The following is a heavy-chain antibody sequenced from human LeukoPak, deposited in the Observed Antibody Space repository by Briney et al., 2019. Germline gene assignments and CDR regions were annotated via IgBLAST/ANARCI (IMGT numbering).Heavy chain of an antibody. Sequence: ASVKVSCKASGYTFTGYYMHWVRQAPGQGLEWMGRINPNSGGTNYAQKFQGRVTMTRDTSISTAYMELSRLRSDDTAVYYCARAPYYYGSGIYYYYMDVWGKGTTVTVSS. J-gene: IGHJ6*03. CDR1: GYTFTGYY. CDR3: ARAPYYYGSGIYYYYMDV. D-gene: IGHD3-10*01. V-gene: IGHV1-2*06. CDR2: INPNSGGT.